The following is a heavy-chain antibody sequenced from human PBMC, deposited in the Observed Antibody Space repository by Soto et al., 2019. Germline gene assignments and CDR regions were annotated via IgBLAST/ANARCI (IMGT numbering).Heavy chain of an antibody. D-gene: IGHD6-13*01. J-gene: IGHJ4*02. Sequence: SETLSLTCTVSGGSINSYYWSWIRQPPGKGLEWIGYIYYSGSTNYNPSLKSRVTMSVDTSTNQFSLKLNSVTAADTAVYYCKRHEGGAAADRPLDYWGQGTLVTVSS. CDR1: GGSINSYY. CDR3: KRHEGGAAADRPLDY. CDR2: IYYSGST. V-gene: IGHV4-59*08.